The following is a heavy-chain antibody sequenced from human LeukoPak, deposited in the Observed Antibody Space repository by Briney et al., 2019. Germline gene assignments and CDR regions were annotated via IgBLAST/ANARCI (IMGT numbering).Heavy chain of an antibody. V-gene: IGHV3-48*01. D-gene: IGHD1-26*01. Sequence: GGSLRLSCAAFEFTLSSYDMNWVRQAPGKGLEWVSYISISSTTIHYADSVKGRFTVSRDNAKNSLYLQMNSLRAEDTAVYYCARCVGATTIDYWGQGTLVTVSS. J-gene: IGHJ4*02. CDR2: ISISSTTI. CDR3: ARCVGATTIDY. CDR1: EFTLSSYD.